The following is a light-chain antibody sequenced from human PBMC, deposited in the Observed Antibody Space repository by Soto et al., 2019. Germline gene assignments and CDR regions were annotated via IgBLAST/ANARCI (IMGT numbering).Light chain of an antibody. CDR1: SSDVGGYNY. CDR2: EVT. Sequence: SALTQPPSASGSPGQSVTISCTGTSSDVGGYNYVSWYKQHPGKAPKLMIYEVTKRPSGVPDRFSGSKSGNTASLTVSGLQAEDEADYYCSSYAGSNNLFGGGTKLTVL. V-gene: IGLV2-8*01. CDR3: SSYAGSNNL. J-gene: IGLJ2*01.